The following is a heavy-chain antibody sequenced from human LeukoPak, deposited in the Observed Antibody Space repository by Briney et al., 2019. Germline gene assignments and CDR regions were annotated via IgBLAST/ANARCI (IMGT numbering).Heavy chain of an antibody. D-gene: IGHD5-24*01. J-gene: IGHJ3*02. CDR3: AKDRRDGPSGGAFDI. V-gene: IGHV3-9*01. Sequence: PGGSLRLSCAASGFTFDDYAMHWVRQAPGKGLEWVSGISWNSGSIGYADSVKGRSTISRDNAKNSLYLQMNSLRAEDTALYYCAKDRRDGPSGGAFDIWGQGTMVTVSS. CDR2: ISWNSGSI. CDR1: GFTFDDYA.